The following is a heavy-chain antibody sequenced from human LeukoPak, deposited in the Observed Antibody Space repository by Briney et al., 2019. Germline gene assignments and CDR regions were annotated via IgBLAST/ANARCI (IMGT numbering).Heavy chain of an antibody. CDR1: GFTVSNAN. V-gene: IGHV3-11*01. CDR2: ISSSGNSI. J-gene: IGHJ4*02. D-gene: IGHD2-2*01. CDR3: RGCSSTSCYDY. Sequence: GGSLRLSCAASGFTVSNANINWIRQAPGKGLEWISYISSSGNSISYADSVKGRFTISRDNAKNSLYLQMDSLRAEDTAVYYCRGCSSTSCYDYWGQGTLVTVSS.